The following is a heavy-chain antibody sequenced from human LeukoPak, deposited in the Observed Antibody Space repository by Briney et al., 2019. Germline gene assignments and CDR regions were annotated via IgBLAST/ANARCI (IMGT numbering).Heavy chain of an antibody. J-gene: IGHJ4*02. CDR2: ISWNSGSI. V-gene: IGHV3-9*03. Sequence: GRSLRLSCAASAFTFDDYAMHWVRQAPGKGLEWVSGISWNSGSIGYADSVKGRFTISRDNAKNSLYLQMNSLRAEDMALYYCAKASSAGYYDILTGYYRSYYFDYSGQGTLVTVFS. CDR1: AFTFDDYA. CDR3: AKASSAGYYDILTGYYRSYYFDY. D-gene: IGHD3-9*01.